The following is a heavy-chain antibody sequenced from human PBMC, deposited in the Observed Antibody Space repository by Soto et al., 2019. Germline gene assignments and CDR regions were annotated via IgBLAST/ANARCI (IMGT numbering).Heavy chain of an antibody. CDR3: ARDDFWSGWRNYYYYGMDV. D-gene: IGHD3-3*01. CDR1: GGSISSGDYY. V-gene: IGHV4-30-4*01. Sequence: SETLSLTCTVSGGSISSGDYYWSWIRQPPGKGLEWIGYIYYSGSTYYNPSLKSRVTISVDTSKNQFSLKLSSVTAADTAVYYCARDDFWSGWRNYYYYGMDVWGQGTTVNVSS. CDR2: IYYSGST. J-gene: IGHJ6*02.